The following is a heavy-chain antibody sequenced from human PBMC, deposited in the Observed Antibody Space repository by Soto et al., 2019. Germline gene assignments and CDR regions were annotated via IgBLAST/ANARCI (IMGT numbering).Heavy chain of an antibody. CDR3: ARSSSGYYLENFDY. Sequence: SVKVSCKASGGAFSSYAISWVRQAPGQGLEWMGGIIPIFGTANYAQKFQGRVTITADESTSTAYMELSSLRSEDTAVYYCARSSSGYYLENFDYWGQGTLVTVSS. V-gene: IGHV1-69*13. J-gene: IGHJ4*02. CDR1: GGAFSSYA. D-gene: IGHD3-22*01. CDR2: IIPIFGTA.